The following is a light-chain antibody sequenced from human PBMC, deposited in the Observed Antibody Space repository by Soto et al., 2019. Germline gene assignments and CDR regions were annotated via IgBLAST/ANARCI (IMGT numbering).Light chain of an antibody. V-gene: IGKV1-5*01. CDR3: QQYNSYPLT. CDR2: DVS. Sequence: DIQMTQSPSTLSASVGERVTITCRASPSISRWLAWYQQKPGKDTMVLIYDVSSLESGVRTRFRGSGSGTEFTLTLSTRQPDDFAPHYCQQYNSYPLTFGQGTKVEVK. CDR1: PSISRW. J-gene: IGKJ1*01.